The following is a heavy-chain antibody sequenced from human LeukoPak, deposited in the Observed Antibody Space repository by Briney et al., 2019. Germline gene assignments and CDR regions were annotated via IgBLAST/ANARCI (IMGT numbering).Heavy chain of an antibody. V-gene: IGHV3-30-3*01. CDR2: ISYDGSNK. CDR3: ARDSGSPGYYFDY. J-gene: IGHJ4*02. D-gene: IGHD1-26*01. CDR1: GFTFSSYA. Sequence: GGSLRLSCAASGFTFSSYAMHWVRQVPGKGLEWVAVISYDGSNKYYADSVKGRFTISRDNSKNTLYLQMNSLRAEDTAVYYCARDSGSPGYYFDYWGQGTLVTVSS.